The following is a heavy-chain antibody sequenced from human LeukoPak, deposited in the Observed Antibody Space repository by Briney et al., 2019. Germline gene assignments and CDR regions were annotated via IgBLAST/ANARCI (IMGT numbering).Heavy chain of an antibody. CDR2: IDPSDSYT. J-gene: IGHJ5*02. D-gene: IGHD6-13*01. CDR3: ARRSSSWNWFDP. Sequence: GESLRISCKGSGYTFTSYWISWVSQMPGKGLEWMGRIDPSDSYTNYSPSFQGHVTISADKSISTAYLQWSSLKASDTAMYYCARRSSSWNWFDPWGQGTLVTVSS. V-gene: IGHV5-10-1*01. CDR1: GYTFTSYW.